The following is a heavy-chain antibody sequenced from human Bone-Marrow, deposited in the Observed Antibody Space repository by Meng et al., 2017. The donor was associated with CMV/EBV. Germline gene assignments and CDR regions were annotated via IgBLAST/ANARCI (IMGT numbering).Heavy chain of an antibody. J-gene: IGHJ3*02. CDR3: ARREIRRDSEGLYAFDI. D-gene: IGHD5-24*01. CDR1: GGSISSSSYY. Sequence: SETLSLTCTVSGGSISSSSYYWGWIRQPPGKGLEWIGSIYYSGSTYYNPSLKSRVTKSVDTSKNQFSLKLSSVTAAATAVYYCARREIRRDSEGLYAFDIWGQGRMVTVSS. CDR2: IYYSGST. V-gene: IGHV4-39*01.